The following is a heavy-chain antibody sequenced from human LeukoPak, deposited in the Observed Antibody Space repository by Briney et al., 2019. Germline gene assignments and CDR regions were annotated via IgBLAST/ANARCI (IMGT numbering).Heavy chain of an antibody. D-gene: IGHD3-22*01. CDR2: IYSGGST. CDR1: GFAGRSNY. V-gene: IGHV3-53*01. CDR3: ARDRVDYDSSGYPFDP. J-gene: IGHJ5*02. Sequence: PGTPWRLCCTASGFAGRSNYMSSVRQAPGKGLEWVSVIYSGGSTYYADSVKGRFTISRDNSKNTLYLQMNSLRAEDTAVYYCARDRVDYDSSGYPFDPWGQGTLVTVSS.